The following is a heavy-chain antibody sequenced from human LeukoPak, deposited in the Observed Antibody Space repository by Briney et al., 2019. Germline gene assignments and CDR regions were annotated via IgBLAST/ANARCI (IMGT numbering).Heavy chain of an antibody. CDR1: GGSFSGYH. J-gene: IGHJ4*02. CDR2: INHSGST. V-gene: IGHV4-34*01. CDR3: ARGYCSGGSCRTYYFDY. Sequence: SETLSLTCAVYGGSFSGYHWSWIRQPPGKGLEWIGEINHSGSTNYNPSLKSRVTISVDTSKNQFSLKLSSVAAADTAVYYCARGYCSGGSCRTYYFDYWGQGTLVTVSS. D-gene: IGHD2-15*01.